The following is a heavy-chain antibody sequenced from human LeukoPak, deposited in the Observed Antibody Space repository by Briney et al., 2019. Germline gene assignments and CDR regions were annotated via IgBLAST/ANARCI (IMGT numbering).Heavy chain of an antibody. CDR2: SYYSGST. D-gene: IGHD3-16*01. CDR3: ARQGLGAYTDV. CDR1: GGSISSSSYY. J-gene: IGHJ6*03. Sequence: SETLSLTCTVSGGSISSSSYYWGWIRLPPGKGLEWIGSSYYSGSTYYNPSLKSRVTISVDTSKNQFSLKLSSVTAADTAVYYCARQGLGAYTDVWGKGTTVTVSS. V-gene: IGHV4-39*01.